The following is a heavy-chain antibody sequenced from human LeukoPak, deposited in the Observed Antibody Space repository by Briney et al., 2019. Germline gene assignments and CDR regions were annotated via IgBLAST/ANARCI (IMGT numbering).Heavy chain of an antibody. D-gene: IGHD4-17*01. CDR3: AKSPGPTVTTIDY. V-gene: IGHV3-23*01. Sequence: GGSLRLSCAASGFTFSSYAMSWVRQASGEGLEWVSAISGSGGSTYYADSVKGRFTISRDNSKNTLYLQMNSLRAEDTAVYYCAKSPGPTVTTIDYWGQGTLVTVSS. J-gene: IGHJ4*02. CDR1: GFTFSSYA. CDR2: ISGSGGST.